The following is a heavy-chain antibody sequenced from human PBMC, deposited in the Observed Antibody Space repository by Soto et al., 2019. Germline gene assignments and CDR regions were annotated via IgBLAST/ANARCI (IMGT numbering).Heavy chain of an antibody. CDR1: GFTLQNYA. V-gene: IGHV3-23*01. D-gene: IGHD3-10*01. CDR2: LIGGHYGT. CDR3: AKGKSTGDIDWFDP. J-gene: IGHJ5*02. Sequence: GSLRLSCTASGFTLQNYATAWVRQAPGKGLEWVSTLIGGHYGTAYSYSVKGRFTVSRDNSKNCLCLQMNSLGVEDTAMYFCAKGKSTGDIDWFDPWGQGSLVTVSS.